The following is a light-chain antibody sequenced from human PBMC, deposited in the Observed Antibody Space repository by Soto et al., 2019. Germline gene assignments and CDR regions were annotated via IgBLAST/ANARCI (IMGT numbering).Light chain of an antibody. CDR1: QSISSY. CDR3: QQYDNLPLT. Sequence: DIQMTPSPSSLSASVGDRVTITCRASQSISSYLNWYQQKPGKAPKLLIYAASNLETGVPSRFSGSGSGTDFTFTISSLQPEDIATYYCQQYDNLPLTFGGGTKV. J-gene: IGKJ4*01. CDR2: AAS. V-gene: IGKV1-33*01.